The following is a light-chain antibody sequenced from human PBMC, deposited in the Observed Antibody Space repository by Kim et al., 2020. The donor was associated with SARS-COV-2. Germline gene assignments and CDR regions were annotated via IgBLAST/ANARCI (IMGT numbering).Light chain of an antibody. CDR3: WQYNNWPSFT. Sequence: IVMTQSPATLSVSPGERATLSCRASQSIGSDLSCCQQNPGQASRLLLNGGSTGATDTLARCSGSGSGTEFTPTIDSLHSDDFAIFYCWQYNNWPSFTFGPGTKVDIK. J-gene: IGKJ3*01. CDR1: QSIGSD. V-gene: IGKV3-15*01. CDR2: GGS.